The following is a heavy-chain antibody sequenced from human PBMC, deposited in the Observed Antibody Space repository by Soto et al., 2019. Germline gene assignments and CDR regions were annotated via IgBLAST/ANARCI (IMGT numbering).Heavy chain of an antibody. Sequence: GESLKISCKGSGYSFTSYWIGWVRQMPGKGLEWMGIIYPGDSDTRYSPSFQGQVTISADKSISTAYLQWSSLKASDTAMYYCARRVLGYCSSTSCRDASDIWGQGTMVTVSS. J-gene: IGHJ3*02. CDR1: GYSFTSYW. CDR2: IYPGDSDT. V-gene: IGHV5-51*01. D-gene: IGHD2-2*01. CDR3: ARRVLGYCSSTSCRDASDI.